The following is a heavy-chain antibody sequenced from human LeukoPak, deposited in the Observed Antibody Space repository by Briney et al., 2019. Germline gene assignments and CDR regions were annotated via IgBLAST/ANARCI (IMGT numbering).Heavy chain of an antibody. J-gene: IGHJ3*02. V-gene: IGHV1-69*06. CDR1: GGTFSSYA. CDR2: IIPIFGTA. D-gene: IGHD3-22*01. CDR3: ATRYYYDSSGYYHGPAFDI. Sequence: SVKVSCKASGGTFSSYAISWVRQAPGQGLEWMGGIIPIFGTANYAQKFQGRVTMTEDTSTDTAYMELSSLRSEDTAVYYCATRYYYDSSGYYHGPAFDIWGQGTMVTVSS.